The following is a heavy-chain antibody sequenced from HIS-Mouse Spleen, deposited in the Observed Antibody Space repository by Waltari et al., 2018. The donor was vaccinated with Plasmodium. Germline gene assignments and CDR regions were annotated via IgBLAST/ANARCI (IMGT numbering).Heavy chain of an antibody. CDR2: INPNRGGT. J-gene: IGHJ3*02. CDR1: GYTFTGYY. CDR3: ARRPPNCDYHDAFDI. Sequence: QVQLVQSGAEVKKPGASVKVSCKASGYTFTGYYMHWVRQAPGQGLEWMGWINPNRGGTNYAQKFQGRVTMTRDTSISTAYMELSRLRSDDTAVYYCARRPPNCDYHDAFDIWGQGTMVTVSS. D-gene: IGHD7-27*01. V-gene: IGHV1-2*02.